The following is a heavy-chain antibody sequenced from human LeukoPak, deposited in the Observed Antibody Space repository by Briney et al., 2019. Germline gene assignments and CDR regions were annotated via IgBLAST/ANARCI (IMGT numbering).Heavy chain of an antibody. CDR1: GGSISSFY. Sequence: SSETLSLTCTVSGGSISSFYWSWLRQSPGKGLEWIGHIYYSGSTNYNPSLKSRVTLSIDTSKSQFSLKLNSVTAADTAVYYCARDMYSYTLDADFWGQGTLVTVSS. CDR2: IYYSGST. J-gene: IGHJ4*02. V-gene: IGHV4-59*01. D-gene: IGHD5-18*01. CDR3: ARDMYSYTLDADF.